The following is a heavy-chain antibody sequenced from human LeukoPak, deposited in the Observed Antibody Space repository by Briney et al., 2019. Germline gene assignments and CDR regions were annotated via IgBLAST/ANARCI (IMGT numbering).Heavy chain of an antibody. CDR2: ISSSGSTI. V-gene: IGHV3-11*04. Sequence: PGGSLRLSCAASGFTFSDYYMSWIRQAPGKGLEWVSYISSSGSTIYYADSVKGRFTISRDNAKNSLYLQMNSLRAEDTAVYYCARVARTHLYYYMDVWGKGTTVTVSS. CDR3: ARVARTHLYYYMDV. D-gene: IGHD3/OR15-3a*01. CDR1: GFTFSDYY. J-gene: IGHJ6*03.